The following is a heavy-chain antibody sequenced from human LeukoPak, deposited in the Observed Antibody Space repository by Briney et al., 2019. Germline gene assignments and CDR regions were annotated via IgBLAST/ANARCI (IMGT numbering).Heavy chain of an antibody. V-gene: IGHV4-4*07. CDR3: ARDVRYASGWSTPES. CDR2: IYSSGSA. CDR1: GGSIMNHY. Sequence: SETLSLTCTVSGGSIMNHYWSWIRQPAGEGLEWIGRIYSSGSANYSPSLKNRVSMSIDTSNNHFSLNLTSVTAADTALYFCARDVRYASGWSTPESWGQGTLVTVSS. J-gene: IGHJ5*02. D-gene: IGHD6-19*01.